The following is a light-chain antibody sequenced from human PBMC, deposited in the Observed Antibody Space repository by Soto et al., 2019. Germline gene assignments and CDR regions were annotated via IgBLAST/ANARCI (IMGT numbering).Light chain of an antibody. CDR2: EVS. Sequence: QSVLTQPPSAYGSPGQSVTISCTGTSSDVGGYNYVSWYQQHPGKAPKLMIYEVSKRPSGVPDRFSASKSGNTASLTVSGLQAEDEADYFCSSYAGNNNGVFGGGTKLTVL. J-gene: IGLJ3*02. V-gene: IGLV2-8*01. CDR3: SSYAGNNNGV. CDR1: SSDVGGYNY.